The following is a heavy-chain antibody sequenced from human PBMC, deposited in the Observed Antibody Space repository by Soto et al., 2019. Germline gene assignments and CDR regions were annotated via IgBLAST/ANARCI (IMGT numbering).Heavy chain of an antibody. CDR1: VFTFSSYW. D-gene: IGHD2-2*02. CDR3: AREYTGALWYSDY. V-gene: IGHV3-74*01. J-gene: IGHJ4*02. Sequence: EVQLVESGGGLVQPGGSLRLSCAASVFTFSSYWMHWVRQAPGKGLVWVSRINSDGSSTSYADSVKGRFTISRDNAKNTLYLQMNSLRAEDTAVYYCAREYTGALWYSDYWRQGTLITVSS. CDR2: INSDGSST.